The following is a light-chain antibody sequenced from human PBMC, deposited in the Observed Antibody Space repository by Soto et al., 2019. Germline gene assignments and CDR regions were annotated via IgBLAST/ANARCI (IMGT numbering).Light chain of an antibody. CDR3: CSYAGSTTFWV. CDR2: EGT. J-gene: IGLJ3*02. Sequence: QSVLTQPASVSGSPGQSITISCTGTSSDIGHYDYVSWYQQHPGKAPKLMIYEGTQRPSGVSDRFSGAKSGNTASLTISGLQAEDEADYYCCSYAGSTTFWVFGGGTKLTVL. CDR1: SSDIGHYDY. V-gene: IGLV2-23*03.